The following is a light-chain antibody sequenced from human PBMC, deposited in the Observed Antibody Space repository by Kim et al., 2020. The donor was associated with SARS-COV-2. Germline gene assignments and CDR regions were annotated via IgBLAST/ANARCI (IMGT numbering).Light chain of an antibody. Sequence: DIQMTQSPASLSASLGDRVTITCQASQDISDCLNWYHQKPGQAPKFLISDASKLQIGVPSRFSGSGSGTDFTLTISSLQPEDIGTYYCQQYQKLPYTFGPGTQLDIK. CDR2: DAS. CDR3: QQYQKLPYT. V-gene: IGKV1-33*01. CDR1: QDISDC. J-gene: IGKJ3*01.